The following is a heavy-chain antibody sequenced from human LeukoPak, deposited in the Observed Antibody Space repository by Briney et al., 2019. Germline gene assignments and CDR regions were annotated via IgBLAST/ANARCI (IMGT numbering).Heavy chain of an antibody. CDR2: ISAYNGNT. CDR3: ARGYSSSWFSTPYYYYYMDV. V-gene: IGHV1-18*01. CDR1: GYTVTSYG. D-gene: IGHD6-13*01. Sequence: ASVKVSCKASGYTVTSYGISWVRQAPGQGLEWMGWISAYNGNTNYAQKLQGRVTMTTDTSTSTAYMELRSLRSDDTAVYYCARGYSSSWFSTPYYYYYMDVWGKGTTVTISS. J-gene: IGHJ6*03.